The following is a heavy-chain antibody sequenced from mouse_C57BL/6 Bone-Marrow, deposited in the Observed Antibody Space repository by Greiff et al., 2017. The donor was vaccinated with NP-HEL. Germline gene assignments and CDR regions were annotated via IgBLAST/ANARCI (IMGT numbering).Heavy chain of an antibody. Sequence: VQLVESGPGLVQPSQSLSITCTVSGFSLTSYGVHWVRQSPGKGLEWLGVIWRGGSTDYNAAFMSRLSITKDNSKSQVFFKMNSLQADDTAIYYCAKNWNYYGSSLPMAMDYWGQGTSVTVSS. V-gene: IGHV2-5*01. CDR3: AKNWNYYGSSLPMAMDY. D-gene: IGHD1-1*01. J-gene: IGHJ4*01. CDR1: GFSLTSYG. CDR2: IWRGGST.